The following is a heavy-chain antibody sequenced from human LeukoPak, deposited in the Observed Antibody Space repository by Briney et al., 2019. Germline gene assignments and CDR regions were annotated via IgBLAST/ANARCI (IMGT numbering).Heavy chain of an antibody. CDR2: INWNGGST. CDR1: GFTFDDYG. Sequence: TGGSLRLSCAASGFTFDDYGMSWVRQAPGKGLEWVSGINWNGGSTGYADSVKGRFTISRDNAKNSLYLQMNSLRAKDTALYHCARNPGPVNWFDPWGQGTLVTVSS. V-gene: IGHV3-20*01. D-gene: IGHD1-14*01. J-gene: IGHJ5*02. CDR3: ARNPGPVNWFDP.